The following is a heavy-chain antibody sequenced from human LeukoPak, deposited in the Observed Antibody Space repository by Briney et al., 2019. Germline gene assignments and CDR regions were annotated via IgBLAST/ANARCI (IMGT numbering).Heavy chain of an antibody. V-gene: IGHV4-34*01. CDR3: ARGSSALRWFDP. Sequence: SETLSLTCAVYGGSFSGYYWSWIRHPPGKGLEWIGEITHSGRTNYNPSLKSRVPISVDTPKHPFSLKLSSVTAADTAVYYCARGSSALRWFDPWGQGTLVTVSS. CDR2: ITHSGRT. D-gene: IGHD6-25*01. J-gene: IGHJ5*02. CDR1: GGSFSGYY.